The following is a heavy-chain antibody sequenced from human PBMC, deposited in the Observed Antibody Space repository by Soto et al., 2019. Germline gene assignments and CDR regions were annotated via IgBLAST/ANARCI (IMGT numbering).Heavy chain of an antibody. CDR1: GYTFTSYY. J-gene: IGHJ4*02. CDR2: INPSGGST. Sequence: QVQLVQSGAEVKKPGASVKVSCKASGYTFTSYYMHWMRQAPGQGLEWMGIINPSGGSTSYAQKFQGRVTMTRDTSTSTVYMELSSLRSEDTAVSYCTHSSGSQLGYFDYWGQGTLVTVSS. D-gene: IGHD3-22*01. V-gene: IGHV1-46*03. CDR3: THSSGSQLGYFDY.